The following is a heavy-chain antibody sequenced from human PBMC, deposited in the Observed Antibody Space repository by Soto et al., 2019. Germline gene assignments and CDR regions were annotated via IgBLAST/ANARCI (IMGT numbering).Heavy chain of an antibody. Sequence: PGGSLRLSCAASGFTFSSYGMHRVRQAPGKGLEWVAVISYDGSNKYYADSVKGRFTISRDNSKNTLYLQMNSLRAEDTAVYYCAKDPNDIVVVVAATTYGMDVWGQGTTVTVSS. J-gene: IGHJ6*02. CDR2: ISYDGSNK. D-gene: IGHD2-15*01. CDR1: GFTFSSYG. CDR3: AKDPNDIVVVVAATTYGMDV. V-gene: IGHV3-30*18.